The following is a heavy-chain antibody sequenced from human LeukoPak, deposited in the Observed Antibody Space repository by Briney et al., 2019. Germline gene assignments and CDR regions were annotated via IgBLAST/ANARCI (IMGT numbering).Heavy chain of an antibody. Sequence: PGRSLRLSCAASGFTFSRYGVHWVRQAPGKGLEWLAVISYDGSNNDYVDSVKGRFTISRDNSKNTRYLQMNSLRAEDTAVYYCARDHHSSGWYYFDYWGQGTLVTVSS. CDR2: ISYDGSNN. CDR3: ARDHHSSGWYYFDY. D-gene: IGHD6-19*01. CDR1: GFTFSRYG. V-gene: IGHV3-30*04. J-gene: IGHJ4*02.